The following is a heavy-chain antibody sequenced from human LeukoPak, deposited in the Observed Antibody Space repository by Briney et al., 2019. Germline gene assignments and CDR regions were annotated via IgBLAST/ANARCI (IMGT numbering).Heavy chain of an antibody. CDR2: ISSSSSYI. J-gene: IGHJ6*03. Sequence: GGSLRLSCAASGFTFSSYSMNWVRQAPGKGLEWVSSISSSSSYIYYADSVKGRFTISRDNSKNTLYLQMNSLRAEDTAVYYCARDRGDFWSGYYRYYYYMDVWGKGTTVTVSS. D-gene: IGHD3-3*01. CDR3: ARDRGDFWSGYYRYYYYMDV. V-gene: IGHV3-21*01. CDR1: GFTFSSYS.